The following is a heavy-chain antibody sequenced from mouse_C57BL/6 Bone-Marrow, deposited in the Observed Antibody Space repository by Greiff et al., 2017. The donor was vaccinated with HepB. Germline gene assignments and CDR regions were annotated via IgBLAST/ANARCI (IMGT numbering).Heavy chain of an antibody. J-gene: IGHJ3*01. D-gene: IGHD1-1*01. Sequence: EVQLQQSGPELVKPGASVKIPCKASGYTFTDYNMDWVKQSHGKSLEWIGDINPNNGGTIYNQKFKGKATLTVDKSSSTAYMELRSLTSEDTAVYYCARRGSYYYGSSYGFAYWGQGTLVTVSA. V-gene: IGHV1-18*01. CDR2: INPNNGGT. CDR1: GYTFTDYN. CDR3: ARRGSYYYGSSYGFAY.